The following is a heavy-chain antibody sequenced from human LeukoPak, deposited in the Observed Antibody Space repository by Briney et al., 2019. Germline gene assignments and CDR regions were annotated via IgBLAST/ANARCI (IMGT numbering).Heavy chain of an antibody. CDR2: LYNDGDT. CDR3: VKRLTLGDLSIKGAFAL. J-gene: IGHJ3*01. CDR1: GFTVSSKY. V-gene: IGHV3-53*01. D-gene: IGHD3-16*02. Sequence: PGGSLRLSCGASGFTVSSKYMSWVRQGPGKGLEWVALLYNDGDTHYIDSVKGRFTISRDSSRNTLFLQMNSLRVEDSAMYYCVKRLTLGDLSIKGAFALWGQGTMVTVAS.